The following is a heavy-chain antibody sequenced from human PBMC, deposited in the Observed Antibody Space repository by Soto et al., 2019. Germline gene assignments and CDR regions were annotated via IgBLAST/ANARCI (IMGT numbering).Heavy chain of an antibody. CDR2: IDPSDSYT. CDR3: ARCSEYSSSSYGMDV. CDR1: GYSFTGYW. D-gene: IGHD6-6*01. V-gene: IGHV5-10-1*01. Sequence: GESLKISYKGSGYSFTGYWISWVRQMPGKGLEWMGRIDPSDSYTNYSPSFQGHVTISADKSISTAYLQWSSLKASDTAMYYCARCSEYSSSSYGMDVWGQGTTVTVSS. J-gene: IGHJ6*02.